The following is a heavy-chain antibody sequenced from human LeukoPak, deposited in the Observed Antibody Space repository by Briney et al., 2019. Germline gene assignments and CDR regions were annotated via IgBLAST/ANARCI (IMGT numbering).Heavy chain of an antibody. CDR1: GFTFSSYW. CDR3: AKRLTSGFYHFDY. J-gene: IGHJ4*02. V-gene: IGHV3-23*01. Sequence: GGSLRLSCAASGFTFSSYWMHWVRQAPGKGLEWVSSISGSGGTTYHADSVKGRFTISRDNSKNTLYLQMNSLRAEDTAVYYCAKRLTSGFYHFDYWGQGTLVTVSS. D-gene: IGHD3-10*01. CDR2: ISGSGGTT.